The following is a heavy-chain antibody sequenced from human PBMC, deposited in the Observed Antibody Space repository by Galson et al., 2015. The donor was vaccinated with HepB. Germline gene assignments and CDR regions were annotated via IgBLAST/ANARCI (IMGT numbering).Heavy chain of an antibody. D-gene: IGHD1-1*01. V-gene: IGHV3-64D*06. CDR2: ISSNGGGT. CDR1: GFTFSSYA. CDR3: VKVPIGNDALDI. Sequence: SLRLSCAASGFTFSSYAVHWVRQAPGKGLEYVSAISSNGGGTYYADSVKGRFTISRDNSKNTLYLQMSSLRADDTAVYYCVKVPIGNDALDIWGQGTMVTVSS. J-gene: IGHJ3*02.